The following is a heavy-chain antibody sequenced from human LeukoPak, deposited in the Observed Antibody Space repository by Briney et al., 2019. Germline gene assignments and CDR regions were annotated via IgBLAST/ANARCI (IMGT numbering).Heavy chain of an antibody. D-gene: IGHD2-21*02. CDR1: GFTFSTYA. Sequence: GGSLRLSCAASGFTFSTYAMNWVRQAPGKGLEWVSVISVRGDGTFYADSVKGRFSISRDTSKNTLSLQMNSLRAEDTAVYYCAKARGFAVVTAIDSWGQGTLVTVSS. CDR3: AKARGFAVVTAIDS. CDR2: ISVRGDGT. V-gene: IGHV3-23*01. J-gene: IGHJ4*02.